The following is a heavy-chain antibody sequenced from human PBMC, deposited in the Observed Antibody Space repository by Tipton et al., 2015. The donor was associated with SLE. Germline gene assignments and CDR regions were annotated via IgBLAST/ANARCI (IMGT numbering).Heavy chain of an antibody. J-gene: IGHJ4*02. V-gene: IGHV3-20*04. D-gene: IGHD6-6*01. CDR3: ARACRQLVPYFDY. CDR1: GFTFDDYG. CDR2: INWNGGST. Sequence: SLRLSCAASGFTFDDYGMSWVRQAPGKGLEWVSGINWNGGSTGYADSVKGRFTISRDNAKNSLYPQMNSLRAEDTALYYCARACRQLVPYFDYWGQGTLVTVSS.